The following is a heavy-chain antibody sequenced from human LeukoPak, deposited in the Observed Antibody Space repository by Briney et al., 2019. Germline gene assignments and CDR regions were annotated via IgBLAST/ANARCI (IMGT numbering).Heavy chain of an antibody. CDR2: ISWNSGSI. D-gene: IGHD3-10*01. CDR1: GFTFDDYA. CDR3: AKDVWFGDQIWGAFDT. J-gene: IGHJ3*02. V-gene: IGHV3-9*01. Sequence: PGGSLRLSCAASGFTFDDYAMHWVRQAPGKGLEWVSGISWNSGSIGYADSVKGRFTISRDNAKNSLYLQMNSLRAEDTALYYCAKDVWFGDQIWGAFDTWGQGTMVTVSS.